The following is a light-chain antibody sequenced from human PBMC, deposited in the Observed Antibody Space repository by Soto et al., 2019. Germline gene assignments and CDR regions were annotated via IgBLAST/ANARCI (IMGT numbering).Light chain of an antibody. J-gene: IGLJ3*02. Sequence: QSVLTQPASVSGSPGQSITISCTGTSSDVGGYNYVSWYQQHPGKAPKLMSYDVSNRPSGVSNRFSGSKSGNTASLTISGLQAEYEADYYCSSYTNSSTRVFGGGTKLTVL. CDR1: SSDVGGYNY. CDR2: DVS. CDR3: SSYTNSSTRV. V-gene: IGLV2-14*01.